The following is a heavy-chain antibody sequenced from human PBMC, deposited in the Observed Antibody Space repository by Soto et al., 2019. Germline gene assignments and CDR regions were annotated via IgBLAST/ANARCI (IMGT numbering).Heavy chain of an antibody. V-gene: IGHV3-66*01. J-gene: IGHJ3*02. CDR1: GFIVSDTY. CDR3: AAEPRYWRGGSCAITGDAYDI. CDR2: ISNRGDT. Sequence: EVQLVESGGGLVQPGGSLRLSCTASGFIVSDTYVNWVRQAPGKGLEWVSVISNRGDTHYADSVRGSFSLSRDISDNTLHLQMNTLRVEDTAVYYCAAEPRYWRGGSCAITGDAYDIWGQGTLVTVSS. D-gene: IGHD2-15*01.